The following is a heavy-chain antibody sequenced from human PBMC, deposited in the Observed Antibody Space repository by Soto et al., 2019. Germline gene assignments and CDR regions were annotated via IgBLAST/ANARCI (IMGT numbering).Heavy chain of an antibody. CDR2: ISGYNGDT. J-gene: IGHJ5*02. CDR3: ATGSSGWYYKSCFEP. V-gene: IGHV1-18*01. Sequence: ASVKVSCKASGYIFTSNGISWERQAPGQGLEWMGWISGYNGDTNYAQKFQDRVSMTVDTSTSTAYMELSSLTSEDTAMYYCATGSSGWYYKSCFEPWGQGTLVTVSS. CDR1: GYIFTSNG. D-gene: IGHD6-19*01.